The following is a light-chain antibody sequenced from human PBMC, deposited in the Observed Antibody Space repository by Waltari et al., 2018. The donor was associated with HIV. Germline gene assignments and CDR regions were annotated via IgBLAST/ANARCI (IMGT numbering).Light chain of an antibody. CDR1: QSVSSN. V-gene: IGKV3-15*01. Sequence: EIVMTQSPATLSVSPGGRATLSCRASQSVSSNLAWYQQKPGQAPRLLIYGASTRATGIPARFSGSGSGTEFTLTISSLQSEDFAVYYCQQYNNWPPRITFGPGTKVDIK. J-gene: IGKJ3*01. CDR3: QQYNNWPPRIT. CDR2: GAS.